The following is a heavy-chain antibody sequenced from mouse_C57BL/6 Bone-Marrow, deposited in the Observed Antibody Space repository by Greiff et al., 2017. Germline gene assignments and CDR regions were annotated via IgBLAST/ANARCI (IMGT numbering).Heavy chain of an antibody. D-gene: IGHD1-1*01. CDR1: GFTFTDYY. CDR3: ARSVYYYGSSYDYYAMDY. V-gene: IGHV7-3*01. Sequence: VQLKESGGGLVQPGGSLSLSCAASGFTFTDYYMSWVRQPPGKALEWLGFIRNKANGYTTEYSASVKGRFTISRDNSQSILYLQMNALRAEDSATYYCARSVYYYGSSYDYYAMDYWGQGTSVTVSS. CDR2: IRNKANGYTT. J-gene: IGHJ4*01.